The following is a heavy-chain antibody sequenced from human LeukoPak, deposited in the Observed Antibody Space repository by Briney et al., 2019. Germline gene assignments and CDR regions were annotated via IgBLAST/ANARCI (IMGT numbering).Heavy chain of an antibody. J-gene: IGHJ4*02. CDR1: GYALTNYG. CDR3: ARRHLIGNGYFDH. Sequence: VASVKVSCKASGYALTNYGVGWLRLAPGQGLQWLGWISTFNGNTNYAQIVQDRVTMTTDTSTNTAYLELRSLRSDDTAVYYCARRHLIGNGYFDHWGQGTLVTVSS. V-gene: IGHV1-18*01. CDR2: ISTFNGNT. D-gene: IGHD1-1*01.